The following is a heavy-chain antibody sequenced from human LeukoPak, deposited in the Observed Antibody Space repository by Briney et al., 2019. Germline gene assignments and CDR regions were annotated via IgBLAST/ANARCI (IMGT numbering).Heavy chain of an antibody. CDR2: XXGSAAXI. CDR1: GFTFXXYA. J-gene: IGHJ4*02. CDR3: ARXLRAGRILTISLDS. Sequence: GGSLRLSCAASGFTFXXYAMHWVRQAPGXXXXXXXXXXGSAAXIYXXXXXXXXXTIXXDNSKNTVYXQLNSLRADDTALYYCARXLRAGRILTISLDSWGQGTLVTVSS. D-gene: IGHD2/OR15-2a*01. V-gene: IGHV3-23*01.